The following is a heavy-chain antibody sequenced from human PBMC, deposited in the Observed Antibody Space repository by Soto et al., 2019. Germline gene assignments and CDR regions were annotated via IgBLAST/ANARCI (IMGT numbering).Heavy chain of an antibody. CDR2: LSWNSGNI. D-gene: IGHD3-22*01. CDR1: GLTFDDYA. V-gene: IGHV3-9*01. J-gene: IGHJ4*02. Sequence: EVQLVESGGGLVQPGRSLRLSCAASGLTFDDYAMHWVRQPPGKGLEWVSGLSWNSGNIGYADSVKGRFSVSRDNTKNSLYLQMNSLTTEDTAMYYCAKATFSNGYSYFDSWGQGTVVIVSS. CDR3: AKATFSNGYSYFDS.